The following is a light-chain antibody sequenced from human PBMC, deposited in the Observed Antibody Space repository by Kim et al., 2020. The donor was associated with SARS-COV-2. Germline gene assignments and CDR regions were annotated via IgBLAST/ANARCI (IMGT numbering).Light chain of an antibody. CDR1: QGIRND. J-gene: IGKJ2*01. Sequence: SASVGDRVTITCRASQGIRNDLGWYQQKPGKAPKLLIYAASSLQSGVPSRFSGSVSGTDFTLTISSLQPEDFATYYCLQDYNYPYTFGQGTKLEI. CDR2: AAS. V-gene: IGKV1-6*01. CDR3: LQDYNYPYT.